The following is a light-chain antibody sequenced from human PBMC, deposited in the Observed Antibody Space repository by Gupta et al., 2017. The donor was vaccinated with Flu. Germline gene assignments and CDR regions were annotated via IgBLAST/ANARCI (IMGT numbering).Light chain of an antibody. J-gene: IGLJ1*01. V-gene: IGLV2-14*01. CDR1: SSDVGGYNY. CDR2: DVT. Sequence: QSALTQPASVSGSPGQSITISCTGTSSDVGGYNYVSWYQQHPGKAPKLMRYDVTNRPSGVSNRFSGSKSGNTASLTISGLQAEDEADYYCSSYRSSSSYVFGTGTKVTVL. CDR3: SSYRSSSSYV.